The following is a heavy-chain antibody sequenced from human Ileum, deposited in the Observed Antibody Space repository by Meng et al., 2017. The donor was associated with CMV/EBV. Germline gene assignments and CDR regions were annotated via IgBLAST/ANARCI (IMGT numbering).Heavy chain of an antibody. J-gene: IGHJ4*02. CDR3: ARAPTGYYFFDY. V-gene: IGHV3-11*06. Sequence: HVQLVYAGGGVVLPGVSLRLPCAASGFTFSDYYMSWIRHAPGKGLEWVSYISSSSSYTNYADSVKGRFTISRDNAKNSLYLQLNSLRAEDTAVYYCARAPTGYYFFDYWGQGTLVTVSS. CDR1: GFTFSDYY. CDR2: ISSSSSYT. D-gene: IGHD3-9*01.